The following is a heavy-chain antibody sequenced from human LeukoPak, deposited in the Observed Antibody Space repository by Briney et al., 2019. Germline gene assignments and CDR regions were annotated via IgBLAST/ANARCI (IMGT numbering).Heavy chain of an antibody. J-gene: IGHJ4*02. CDR3: AKGLGYYYGSGSYQGGGDY. CDR1: GFTFSSYA. CDR2: ISGSGGST. V-gene: IGHV3-23*01. D-gene: IGHD3-10*01. Sequence: GGSLRLSCTASGFTFSSYAMSWVRQAPGKGLEWVSAISGSGGSTYYADSVKGRFTISRDNSKNTLYLQMNSLRAEDTAVYYCAKGLGYYYGSGSYQGGGDYWGQGTLVTVSS.